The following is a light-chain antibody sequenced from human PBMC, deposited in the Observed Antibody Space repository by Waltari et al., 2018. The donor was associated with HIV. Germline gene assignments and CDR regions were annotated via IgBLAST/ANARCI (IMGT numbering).Light chain of an antibody. CDR3: QAWAGGTGSEGV. J-gene: IGLJ2*01. CDR1: ALHSSY. CDR2: QDG. V-gene: IGLV3-1*01. Sequence: SYELTQPPSVSVSPGQTASIACSGDALHSSYVSWYQKRPGQSPVLVVFQDGKRPSGIPERFSGSNSGNTATLTISGTQAMDEADYFCQAWAGGTGSEGVFGGGTKLTVL.